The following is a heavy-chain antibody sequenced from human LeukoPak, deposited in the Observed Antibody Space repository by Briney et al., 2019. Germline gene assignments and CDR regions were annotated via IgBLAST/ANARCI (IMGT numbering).Heavy chain of an antibody. J-gene: IGHJ4*02. V-gene: IGHV5-51*01. Sequence: GESLKISCQASGYSFTTYWLAWVRQMPGKGLEWMGIIYPGDSDTTYSPSFQGQVTISADKSISTAYLQWSSLRASDTAMYYCARRRDGYNYVGTDYWGQGTLVTVSS. CDR2: IYPGDSDT. D-gene: IGHD5-24*01. CDR3: ARRRDGYNYVGTDY. CDR1: GYSFTTYW.